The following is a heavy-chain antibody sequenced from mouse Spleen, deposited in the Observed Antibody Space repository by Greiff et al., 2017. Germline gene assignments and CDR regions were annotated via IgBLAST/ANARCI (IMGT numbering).Heavy chain of an antibody. CDR1: GYSFTSYY. V-gene: IGHV1-66*01. CDR3: AREETYYYGTFAY. D-gene: IGHD1-1*01. CDR2: IYPGSGST. J-gene: IGHJ3*01. Sequence: QVQLQQSGPELVKPGASVKISCKASGYSFTSYYIHWVKQRPGQGLEWIGWIYPGSGSTKYNEKFKGKATLTADTSSSTAYMQLSSLTSEDSAVYYCAREETYYYGTFAYWGQGTLVTVSA.